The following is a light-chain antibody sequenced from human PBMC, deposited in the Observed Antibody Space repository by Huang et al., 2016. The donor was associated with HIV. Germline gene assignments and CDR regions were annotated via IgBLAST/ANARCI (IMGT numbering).Light chain of an antibody. J-gene: IGKJ4*01. CDR2: DGS. CDR1: QDITKS. Sequence: DIQMTQSPSPLSVSVGDRVTITCQATQDITKSLNWYQQKPGKAPKLLNYDGSSLETGVPLRFSGSGSGTICTFTISSLQPEDIATYYCQQYDNFPLTFGGGTKVEIE. CDR3: QQYDNFPLT. V-gene: IGKV1-33*01.